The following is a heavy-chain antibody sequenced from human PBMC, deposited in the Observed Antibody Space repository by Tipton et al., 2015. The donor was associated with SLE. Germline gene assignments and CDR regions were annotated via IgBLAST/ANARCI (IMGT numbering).Heavy chain of an antibody. V-gene: IGHV4-34*01. CDR2: INHSGNT. CDR3: VRSSGYYIDF. J-gene: IGHJ4*02. CDR1: GGSFSGYY. D-gene: IGHD3-3*01. Sequence: PSLTCAVYGGSFSGYYWTWTRQPPGKGLEWIGEINHSGNTNYSPSLKSRVIMSVETSKNQFSLRLDSLTAADTAIYYCVRSSGYYIDFWGQGTLVTVSS.